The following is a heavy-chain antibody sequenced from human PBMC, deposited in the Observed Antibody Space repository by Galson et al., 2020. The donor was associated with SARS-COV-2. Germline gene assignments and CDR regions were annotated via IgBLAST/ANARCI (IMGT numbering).Heavy chain of an antibody. CDR3: ARVRTSVDGDQYMDV. CDR1: GFTLSNYE. J-gene: IGHJ6*03. D-gene: IGHD3-10*01. V-gene: IGHV3-48*03. Sequence: HGESLKISCVASGFTLSNYEMNWVRQAPGKGPEWVSHITGTTGIIYYEDSVKGRFTISRDNAKNSLYLQMNSLRAEDTAVYHCARVRTSVDGDQYMDVWGKGTTVTVSS. CDR2: ITGTTGII.